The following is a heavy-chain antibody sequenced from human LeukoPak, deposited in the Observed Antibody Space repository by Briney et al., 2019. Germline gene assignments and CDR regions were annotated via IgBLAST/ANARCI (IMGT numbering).Heavy chain of an antibody. V-gene: IGHV3-7*03. CDR1: GFTFSNYW. J-gene: IGHJ6*03. CDR2: IKHDGSET. D-gene: IGHD1-26*01. Sequence: PGGSLRLSCVASGFTFSNYWMDWVRQAPGKWLEWVANIKHDGSETYYEDSVKGRFTISRDNSKNTLYLQMNSLRAEDTAVYYCAKRGAVGATTFYYYYYMDVWGKGTTVTVSS. CDR3: AKRGAVGATTFYYYYYMDV.